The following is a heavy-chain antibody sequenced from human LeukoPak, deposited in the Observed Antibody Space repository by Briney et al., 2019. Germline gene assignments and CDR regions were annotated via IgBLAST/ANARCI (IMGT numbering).Heavy chain of an antibody. CDR2: ISYEGSNK. Sequence: GGALRLFCAASGLIFSCYGMHWVRVARGNGPGWGAVISYEGSNKYYADSVKGRFPISRDNSKNTLYLQMNSLRAEDTAVYYCAKASLTGGYFDYWGQGTLVTVSS. J-gene: IGHJ4*02. CDR3: AKASLTGGYFDY. V-gene: IGHV3-30*18. CDR1: GLIFSCYG. D-gene: IGHD1-26*01.